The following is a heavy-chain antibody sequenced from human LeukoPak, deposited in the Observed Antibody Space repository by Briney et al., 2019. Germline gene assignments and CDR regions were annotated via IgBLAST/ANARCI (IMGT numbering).Heavy chain of an antibody. CDR3: TTASTGVTYYYDSSGYPKLFDY. CDR2: IKSKTDGGTT. D-gene: IGHD3-22*01. J-gene: IGHJ4*02. V-gene: IGHV3-15*01. Sequence: GGSLRLSCAASGFTFSNAWMSWVRQAPGKGLEWVGRIKSKTDGGTTDYAAPVKGRFTISRDDSKNTLYLQMNSLKTEDTAVYYCTTASTGVTYYYDSSGYPKLFDYWGQGTLVTASS. CDR1: GFTFSNAW.